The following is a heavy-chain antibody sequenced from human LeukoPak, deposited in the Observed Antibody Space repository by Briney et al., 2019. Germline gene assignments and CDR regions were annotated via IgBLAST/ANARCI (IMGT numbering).Heavy chain of an antibody. CDR2: IRQDGSQK. D-gene: IGHD3-22*01. V-gene: IGHV3-7*03. CDR1: GFTFSSYW. J-gene: IGHJ6*03. CDR3: AKGAEEGVVITAVYYYYMDV. Sequence: GGSLRLSCAASGFTFSSYWMSWVRQAPGKGLEWVATIRQDGSQKYYVDSVKGRFTISRDNAKNSLYLQMNSLRAEDTAVYYCAKGAEEGVVITAVYYYYMDVWGKGTTVTISS.